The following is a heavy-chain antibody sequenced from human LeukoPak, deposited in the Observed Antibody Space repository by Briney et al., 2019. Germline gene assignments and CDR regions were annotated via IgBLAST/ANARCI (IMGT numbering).Heavy chain of an antibody. V-gene: IGHV4-34*01. Sequence: SETLSLICAVYGGSFSGHYWTWIRQPQPPGTGLEWIGEINDSGSTNYNPSLKSRVTMSVDTSKNQFSLKLSSVTAADTAVYYCARTALSIPFDPWGQGTLVTVSS. CDR1: GGSFSGHY. D-gene: IGHD2/OR15-2a*01. CDR2: INDSGST. CDR3: ARTALSIPFDP. J-gene: IGHJ5*02.